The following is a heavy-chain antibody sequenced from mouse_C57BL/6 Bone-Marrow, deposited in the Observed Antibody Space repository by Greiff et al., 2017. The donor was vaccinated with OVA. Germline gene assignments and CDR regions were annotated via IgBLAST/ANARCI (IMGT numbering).Heavy chain of an antibody. CDR1: GYTFTSYT. V-gene: IGHV1-4*01. J-gene: IGHJ3*01. CDR2: INPSSGYT. Sequence: QVQLQQSGAELVRPGASVKMSCKASGYTFTSYTMTWVKQRPGQGLEWIGYINPSSGYTKYNQKFKDKATLTADKSSSTAYMQLSSLTSEDSAVYYCAREGGNWIAYGGQGTLVTVS. CDR3: AREGGNWIAY. D-gene: IGHD1-1*02.